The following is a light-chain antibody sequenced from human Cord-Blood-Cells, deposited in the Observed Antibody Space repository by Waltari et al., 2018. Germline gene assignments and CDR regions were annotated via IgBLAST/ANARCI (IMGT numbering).Light chain of an antibody. V-gene: IGLV2-14*01. CDR2: DVS. CDR1: SSDVGGYNY. CDR3: SSYTSSSTL. Sequence: QSALTQPASVSGSPGQSITISCTGTSSDVGGYNYVSWYQQHPGNAPKLMIYDVSNRSSGVSNRFSGSKSGNTASLTISGLQAEDEADYYCSSYTSSSTLFGGGTKLTVL. J-gene: IGLJ2*01.